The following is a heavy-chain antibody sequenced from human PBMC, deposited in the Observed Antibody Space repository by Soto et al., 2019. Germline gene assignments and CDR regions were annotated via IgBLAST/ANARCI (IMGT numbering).Heavy chain of an antibody. Sequence: PGWSLRLSCTASGFTFSSYAMSWVRQAPGRGLEWVSAISGSGGSTYYADSVKGRFTISRDNSKNTLFLQMNSLRAEDTAVYYCAKQKFGSNTYHYYPMYSGGQGTRVTVSS. CDR2: ISGSGGST. CDR3: AKQKFGSNTYHYYPMYS. J-gene: IGHJ6*02. V-gene: IGHV3-23*01. CDR1: GFTFSSYA. D-gene: IGHD3-10*01.